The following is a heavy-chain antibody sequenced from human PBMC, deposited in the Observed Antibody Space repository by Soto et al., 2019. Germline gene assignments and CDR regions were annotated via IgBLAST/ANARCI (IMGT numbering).Heavy chain of an antibody. CDR3: ARHFSNYGEFDY. CDR1: GGSISSYY. V-gene: IGHV4-59*01. J-gene: IGHJ4*02. D-gene: IGHD4-4*01. Sequence: SETLSLTCTVSGGSISSYYWSWIRQPPGKGLEWIGYIYYSGSTNYNPSLKSRVAISIDTSKNQFSLKLSSVTAADTAVYYCARHFSNYGEFDYWGQRTLVTVSS. CDR2: IYYSGST.